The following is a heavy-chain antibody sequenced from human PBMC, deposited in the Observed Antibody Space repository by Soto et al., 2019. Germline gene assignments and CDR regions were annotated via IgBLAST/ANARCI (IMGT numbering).Heavy chain of an antibody. CDR2: IYYSGST. D-gene: IGHD6-13*01. CDR3: ARSSRGAAAGFDY. J-gene: IGHJ4*02. V-gene: IGHV4-59*01. CDR1: GGSISSYY. Sequence: SETLSLTCTVSGGSISSYYWSWIRQPPGKGLEWIGYIYYSGSTNYNPSPKSRVTISVDTSKNQFSLKLSSVTAADTAVYYCARSSRGAAAGFDYWGQGALVTVSS.